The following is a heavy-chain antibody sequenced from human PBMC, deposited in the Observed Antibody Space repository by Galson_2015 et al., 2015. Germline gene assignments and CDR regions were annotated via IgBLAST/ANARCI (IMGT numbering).Heavy chain of an antibody. V-gene: IGHV3-20*04. D-gene: IGHD2-8*01. J-gene: IGHJ4*02. CDR1: GFTFNEYG. CDR3: TKDHYASSLYAEH. Sequence: SLRLSCAASGFTFNEYGLTWVRQAPGKGLEWVSGINWSGGSTTYADSVRGRFTVSRDNAKNSLYLQMNSLRIEDTAFYYCTKDHYASSLYAEHWSQGTLVTVSS. CDR2: INWSGGST.